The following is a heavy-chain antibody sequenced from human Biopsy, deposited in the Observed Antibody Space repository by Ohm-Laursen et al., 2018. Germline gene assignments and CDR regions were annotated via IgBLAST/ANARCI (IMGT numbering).Heavy chain of an antibody. D-gene: IGHD3-22*01. J-gene: IGHJ6*02. CDR1: YGSISGHF. V-gene: IGHV4-59*08. CDR2: VYYNGNT. CDR3: VRGVDYYDPYHYYALDV. Sequence: PSETLSLTCAVTYGSISGHFWSWIRQAPGKGLEWIGYVYYNGNTNYSPSLKSRATISLDTSKDRFSLKLTSVTAADTAVYYCVRGVDYYDPYHYYALDVWGQGTTVTVSS.